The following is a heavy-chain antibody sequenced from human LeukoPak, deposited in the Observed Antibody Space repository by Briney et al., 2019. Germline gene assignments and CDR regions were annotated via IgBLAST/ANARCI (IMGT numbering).Heavy chain of an antibody. J-gene: IGHJ6*02. CDR3: AAYSSILRDSMDV. CDR1: GGSISSSSYY. D-gene: IGHD6-13*01. V-gene: IGHV4-39*01. Sequence: PSETLSLTCTVSGGSISSSSYYWGWIRQPPGKGLEWIGSIYYSGSTYYNPSLKSRVTISVDTSKNQFSLKLSSVTAADTAVYYCAAYSSILRDSMDVWGQGTTVTVSS. CDR2: IYYSGST.